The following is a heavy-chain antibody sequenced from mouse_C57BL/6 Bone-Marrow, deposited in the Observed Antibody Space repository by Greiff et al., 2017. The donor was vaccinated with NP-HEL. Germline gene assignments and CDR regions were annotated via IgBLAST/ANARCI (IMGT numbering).Heavy chain of an antibody. CDR2: IWTGGGT. J-gene: IGHJ3*01. Sequence: VKVEESGPGLVAPSQSLSITCTVSGFSLTSYAISWVRQPPGKGLEWLGVIWTGGGTNYNSALKSRLSISKDNSKSQVFLKMNSLQTDDTARYYCASYSNYEAYWGQGTLVTVSA. V-gene: IGHV2-9-1*01. D-gene: IGHD2-5*01. CDR1: GFSLTSYA. CDR3: ASYSNYEAY.